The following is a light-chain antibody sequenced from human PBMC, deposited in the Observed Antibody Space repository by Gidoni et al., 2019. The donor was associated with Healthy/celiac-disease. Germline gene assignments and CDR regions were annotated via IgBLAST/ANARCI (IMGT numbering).Light chain of an antibody. CDR3: QQYNNWPRS. J-gene: IGKJ2*04. CDR2: GAS. V-gene: IGKV3-15*01. CDR1: QSVSSN. Sequence: EIVMTQSPATLSVSPGERATLSCRASQSVSSNLAWYQQKPVQAPRLLIYGASTRATGIPARFSGSGSGTEFTLTISSLQSEDFAVYYCQQYNNWPRSFGQXTKLEIK.